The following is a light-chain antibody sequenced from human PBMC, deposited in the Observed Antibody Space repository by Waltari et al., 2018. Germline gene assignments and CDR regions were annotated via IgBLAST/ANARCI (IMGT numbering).Light chain of an antibody. Sequence: DIQITQSPSTLSASVGDRVTITCRASQSISSWLAWYQQKPGKAPKLLFYKASSLESGVPSRFSGSGSGTEFTLTISSLQPDDFATYYCQQYNSYSQWTFGQGTKVEIK. CDR2: KAS. V-gene: IGKV1-5*03. CDR1: QSISSW. J-gene: IGKJ1*01. CDR3: QQYNSYSQWT.